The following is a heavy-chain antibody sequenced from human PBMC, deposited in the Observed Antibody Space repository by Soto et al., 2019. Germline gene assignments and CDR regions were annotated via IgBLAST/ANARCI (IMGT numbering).Heavy chain of an antibody. CDR2: INHRGYT. CDR1: GGSFSGYY. J-gene: IGHJ4*02. V-gene: IGHV4-34*01. D-gene: IGHD5-12*01. Sequence: QVHLQQWGAGLLKPSETLSLTCAVYGGSFSGYYWTWIRQPPGKGLEWIGEINHRGYTNYSPSLKSRLTISVDTSQNQFSLKLTSVTAADSAVYYCARPDGYSGYSLDFWDQGALVTVSS. CDR3: ARPDGYSGYSLDF.